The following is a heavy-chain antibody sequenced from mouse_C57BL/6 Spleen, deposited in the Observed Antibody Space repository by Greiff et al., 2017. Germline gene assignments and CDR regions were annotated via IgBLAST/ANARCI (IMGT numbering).Heavy chain of an antibody. D-gene: IGHD2-4*01. Sequence: VESGGDLVKPGGSLKLSCAASGFTFSSYGMSWVRQTPDKRLEWVATISSGGSYTYYPDSVKGRFTISRDNAKNTLYLQLSSLKSEDTAMYYCARGDYDDAMDYWGQGTSVTVSS. V-gene: IGHV5-6*01. CDR2: ISSGGSYT. CDR3: ARGDYDDAMDY. J-gene: IGHJ4*01. CDR1: GFTFSSYG.